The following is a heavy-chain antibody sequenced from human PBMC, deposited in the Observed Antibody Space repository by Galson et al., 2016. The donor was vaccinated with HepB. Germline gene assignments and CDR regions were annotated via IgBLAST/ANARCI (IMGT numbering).Heavy chain of an antibody. CDR1: GFNFRNYG. CDR2: INWNGDTV. V-gene: IGHV3-9*01. Sequence: SLRLSCAASGFNFRNYGLHWVRQAPGKGLEWVSGINWNGDTVAHTDSVKGRFTISRDNAKSFVYLQIDSLRTEDTALYYCAKGLLGIYGPDAFDVWGRGTAVFVSS. D-gene: IGHD7-27*01. J-gene: IGHJ3*01. CDR3: AKGLLGIYGPDAFDV.